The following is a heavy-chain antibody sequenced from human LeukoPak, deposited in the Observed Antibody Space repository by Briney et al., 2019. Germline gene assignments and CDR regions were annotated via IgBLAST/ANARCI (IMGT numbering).Heavy chain of an antibody. J-gene: IGHJ3*02. CDR2: IYTSGST. V-gene: IGHV4-4*07. Sequence: PSETLSLTCAVYGGSFSGYYWSWIRQPAGKGLEWIGRIYTSGSTNYNPSLKSRVTMSVDTSKNQFSLKLSSVTAADTAVYYCARDRYDSSGLDAFDIWGQGTMVTVSS. CDR3: ARDRYDSSGLDAFDI. CDR1: GGSFSGYY. D-gene: IGHD3-22*01.